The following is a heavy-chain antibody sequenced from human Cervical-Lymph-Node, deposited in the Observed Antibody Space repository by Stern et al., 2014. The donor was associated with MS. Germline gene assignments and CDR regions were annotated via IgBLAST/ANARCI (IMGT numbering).Heavy chain of an antibody. CDR1: GGTFSKFP. J-gene: IGHJ5*02. D-gene: IGHD6-13*01. CDR3: ALSSETSDRWYSLGYDL. Sequence: VQLLQSGAEVTQPWSSVKVSCKASGGTFSKFPSSWVRQAPGQGLEWMGGIFPVLGTRTYAQEFRGRVTIPADVSTSTVYMELSSLRSDDTAVYYCALSSETSDRWYSLGYDLWGQGTLVTVSS. V-gene: IGHV1-69*01. CDR2: IFPVLGTR.